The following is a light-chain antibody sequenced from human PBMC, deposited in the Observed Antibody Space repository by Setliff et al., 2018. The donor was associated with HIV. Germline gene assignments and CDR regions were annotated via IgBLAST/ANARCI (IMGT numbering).Light chain of an antibody. V-gene: IGLV2-18*02. J-gene: IGLJ1*01. CDR2: EVS. CDR1: SSDVGSYNR. CDR3: SSYTSISTFEGV. Sequence: QSALAQPPSVSGSPEQSVTISCTGTSSDVGSYNRVSWYQQPPGTAPKLMIYEVSNRPSGVPDRFSGSKSGNTASLTISGLQAEDEADYYCSSYTSISTFEGVFGTGTKVTVL.